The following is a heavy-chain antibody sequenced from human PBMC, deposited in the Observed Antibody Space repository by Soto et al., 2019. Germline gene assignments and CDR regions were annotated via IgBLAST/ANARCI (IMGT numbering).Heavy chain of an antibody. CDR2: IYYTGST. Sequence: QVQLQESGPGLVKPSETLSLTCTVSGGSISNYYWSWIRQPPGKGLEWIAYIYYTGSTNYNPSLKSRIIISVDTSKNQFSLKLSYVTAADTAVYYCARRFSNYWYFDLWGRGTLVTVSS. CDR3: ARRFSNYWYFDL. V-gene: IGHV4-59*08. J-gene: IGHJ2*01. CDR1: GGSISNYY.